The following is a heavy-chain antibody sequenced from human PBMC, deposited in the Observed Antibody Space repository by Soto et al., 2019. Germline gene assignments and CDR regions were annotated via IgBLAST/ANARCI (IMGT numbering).Heavy chain of an antibody. CDR3: ARDSGTTVTGWFAP. V-gene: IGHV4-30-4*01. CDR2: IYYSGST. D-gene: IGHD4-17*01. Sequence: QVQLQESGPGLVKPSQTLSLTCTVSGGSISSGDYYWSWIRQPPGKGLEWIGYIYYSGSTYYNPSLKSRVTISVDTSKNHFSLKLSSVTAADTAVYYCARDSGTTVTGWFAPWGQGPLVTVSS. J-gene: IGHJ5*02. CDR1: GGSISSGDYY.